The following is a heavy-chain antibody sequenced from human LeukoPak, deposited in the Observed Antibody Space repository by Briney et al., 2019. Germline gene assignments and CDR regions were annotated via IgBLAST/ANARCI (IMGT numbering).Heavy chain of an antibody. CDR1: VYIFTNYG. CDR3: ARDYLTTGTTAFYI. V-gene: IGHV1-18*01. CDR2: ISSDNGNT. J-gene: IGHJ3*02. Sequence: GASVKVSCKTSVYIFTNYGISWVRQAPGQALEWMGWISSDNGNTNYAHKLQGRVTVTTDTSTNTAYLELRSLRSDDTAVYYCARDYLTTGTTAFYIWGQGTVVTVSS. D-gene: IGHD1-1*01.